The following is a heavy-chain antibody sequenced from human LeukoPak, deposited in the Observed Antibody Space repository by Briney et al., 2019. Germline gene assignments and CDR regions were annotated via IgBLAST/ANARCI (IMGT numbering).Heavy chain of an antibody. CDR2: MNPNSGNK. V-gene: IGHV1-8*01. Sequence: ASVKVSCKASAYSLTNFDINWVRQATGQGLEWMGWMNPNSGNKGYAQKFQGRVTMTMNTSITTAYMELSSLRSEDTAVYYCARGPQWRGDYYYMDVWGRGTTVTVSS. CDR1: AYSLTNFD. J-gene: IGHJ6*03. CDR3: ARGPQWRGDYYYMDV. D-gene: IGHD6-19*01.